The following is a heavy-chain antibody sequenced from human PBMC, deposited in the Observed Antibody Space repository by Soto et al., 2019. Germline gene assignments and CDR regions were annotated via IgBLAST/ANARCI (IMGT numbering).Heavy chain of an antibody. J-gene: IGHJ6*02. V-gene: IGHV1-18*01. Sequence: QAQVVQSGAEVRQPGASVKVSCKGSGYNFITYGMSWVRQAPGQGLEWMGWISGYSGNTNYAQKFQDRVTMTTDTSTKTVYMELRGLRSDDTAIYYCARDVLSRYQWGRATASHSEYNGMDVWGQGTRVTVAS. D-gene: IGHD6-6*01. CDR1: GYNFITYG. CDR2: ISGYSGNT. CDR3: ARDVLSRYQWGRATASHSEYNGMDV.